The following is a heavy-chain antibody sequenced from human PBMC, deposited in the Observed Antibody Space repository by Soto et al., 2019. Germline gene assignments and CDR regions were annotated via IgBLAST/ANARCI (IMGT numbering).Heavy chain of an antibody. CDR2: LNAGNGNA. V-gene: IGHV1-3*01. D-gene: IGHD2-2*01. CDR1: GYTFTNYA. Sequence: QVQLVQSGAEVKKPGASVKVSCRASGYTFTNYAMHWVRQAPGQRLEWVGWLNAGNGNAKYSQKFQGRVTITRDTSASTAFMELSSLRSEDTAVYYCARVYCSTTTCYGYYAMDVWGQGTTVTVSS. CDR3: ARVYCSTTTCYGYYAMDV. J-gene: IGHJ6*02.